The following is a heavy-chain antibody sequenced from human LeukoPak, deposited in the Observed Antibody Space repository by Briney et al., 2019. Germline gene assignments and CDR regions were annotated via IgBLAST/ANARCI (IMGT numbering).Heavy chain of an antibody. V-gene: IGHV4-4*02. D-gene: IGHD3-10*01. J-gene: IGHJ2*01. CDR3: ARRGVLLWFGEAVWYFDL. Sequence: PSGTLSLTCAVSGGSISSSNWWSWVRQPPGKGLEWIGEIYHSGSTNYNPSLKSRVTISVDKSKNQFSLKLSSVTAADTAVYYFARRGVLLWFGEAVWYFDLWGRGTLVTVSS. CDR2: IYHSGST. CDR1: GGSISSSNW.